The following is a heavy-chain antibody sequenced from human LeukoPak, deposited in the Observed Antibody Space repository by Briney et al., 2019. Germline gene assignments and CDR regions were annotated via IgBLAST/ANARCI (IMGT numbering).Heavy chain of an antibody. Sequence: HTGGTLRLSCAASGFTFSSYGMSWVRQAPGKGLEWVSAISGSGGSTYYADSVKGRFTISRDNSKNTLYLQMNSLRAEDTAVYYCAKKGRPYYYDSSGYLDFDYWGQGTLVTVSS. CDR3: AKKGRPYYYDSSGYLDFDY. V-gene: IGHV3-23*01. D-gene: IGHD3-22*01. CDR1: GFTFSSYG. CDR2: ISGSGGST. J-gene: IGHJ4*02.